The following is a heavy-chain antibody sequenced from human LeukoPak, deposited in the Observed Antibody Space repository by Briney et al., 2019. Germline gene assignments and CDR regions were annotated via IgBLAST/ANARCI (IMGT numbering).Heavy chain of an antibody. V-gene: IGHV4-39*07. J-gene: IGHJ4*02. D-gene: IGHD2-21*02. CDR1: GGSISSSYYY. CDR3: ARSSCGGDCYSDY. CDR2: IYSSGST. Sequence: PSETLSLTCTVSGGSISSSYYYWGWIRQPPGKGLEWIGSIYSSGSTYYNPSLKSRVTISVDTSKNQFSLKLTSVTAADTAVYYCARSSCGGDCYSDYWGQGTLVTVSS.